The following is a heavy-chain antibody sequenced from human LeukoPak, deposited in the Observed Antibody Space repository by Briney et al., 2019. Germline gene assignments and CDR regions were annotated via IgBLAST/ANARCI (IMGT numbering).Heavy chain of an antibody. CDR1: GFTFSSYG. Sequence: PGGSLRLSCAASGFTFSSYGIHWVRQAPGKGLEWVAFIRYDGSNKYHADSVKGRFTISRDNAKNSLYLQMNSLRAEDTAVYYCASLRPRAMDIWGQGTMVTVSS. CDR2: IRYDGSNK. J-gene: IGHJ3*02. D-gene: IGHD2-2*01. CDR3: ASLRPRAMDI. V-gene: IGHV3-30*02.